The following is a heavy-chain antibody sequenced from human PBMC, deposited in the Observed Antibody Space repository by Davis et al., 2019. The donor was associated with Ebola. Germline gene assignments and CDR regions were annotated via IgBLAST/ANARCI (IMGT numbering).Heavy chain of an antibody. D-gene: IGHD4-11*01. CDR2: VILKSGAT. J-gene: IGHJ4*02. Sequence: ASVKVSCKASGYSFTSHIITWVRQAPGQGLEWLGRVILKSGATNYAQKFQGRVTMTRDTSISTVYMELSSLRYDDTADYYCARGHNYAHEYWGQGTLVTVSS. V-gene: IGHV1-2*06. CDR1: GYSFTSHI. CDR3: ARGHNYAHEY.